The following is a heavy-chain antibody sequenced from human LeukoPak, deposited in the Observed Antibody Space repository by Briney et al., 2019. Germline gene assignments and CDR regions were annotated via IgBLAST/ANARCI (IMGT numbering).Heavy chain of an antibody. Sequence: SETLSLTCAVYGGSFSGYFWSWIRQPPGKGLEWIGYIYYRGSTNYNPSFKSRVTISVDTSKNQFSLKLSSVTAADTAVYYCARGRSSSGWEPFDPWGQGILVTVSS. CDR2: IYYRGST. D-gene: IGHD3-22*01. V-gene: IGHV4-59*01. J-gene: IGHJ5*02. CDR3: ARGRSSSGWEPFDP. CDR1: GGSFSGYF.